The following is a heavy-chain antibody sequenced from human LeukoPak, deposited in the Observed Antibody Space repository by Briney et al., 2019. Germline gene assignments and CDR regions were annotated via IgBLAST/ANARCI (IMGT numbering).Heavy chain of an antibody. CDR3: ARIAIEWFDP. V-gene: IGHV4-39*02. Sequence: SETLSLTCIVSGGSISSTTYYGGWIRQPPGKGLEWIGSIHYSGSTYYNPSLKSRVTISVDTSKNHFSLKLGSVTAADTAVYYCARIAIEWFDPWGQGTLVTVSS. CDR2: IHYSGST. CDR1: GGSISSTTYY. D-gene: IGHD2-21*01. J-gene: IGHJ5*02.